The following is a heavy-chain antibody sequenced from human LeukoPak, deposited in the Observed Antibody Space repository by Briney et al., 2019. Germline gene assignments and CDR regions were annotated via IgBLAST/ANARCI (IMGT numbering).Heavy chain of an antibody. J-gene: IGHJ3*02. Sequence: GESLKISCKGSGYSFTSYWIGWVRQMPGKGLEWMGIIYPGNSDTRYSPSLQGQVTISADKSISTAYLQWSSLKASDTAMYYCARTVVVVAANDAFDIWGQGTMVTVSS. CDR1: GYSFTSYW. CDR3: ARTVVVVAANDAFDI. D-gene: IGHD2-15*01. CDR2: IYPGNSDT. V-gene: IGHV5-51*01.